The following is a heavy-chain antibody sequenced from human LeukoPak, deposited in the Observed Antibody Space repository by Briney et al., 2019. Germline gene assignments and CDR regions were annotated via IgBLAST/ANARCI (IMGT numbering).Heavy chain of an antibody. CDR2: INPNSGGT. CDR1: GYTFTGYY. J-gene: IGHJ5*02. D-gene: IGHD3-16*01. CDR3: ARAATFGNWFDP. V-gene: IGHV1-2*02. Sequence: ASVKVSCKASGYTFTGYYMHWVRQAPGQGLEWMGWINPNSGGTNYAQKFQGRVTMTRDTSISTAYMELSRLRSDDTAVYYCARAATFGNWFDPWGQGTLVTVSS.